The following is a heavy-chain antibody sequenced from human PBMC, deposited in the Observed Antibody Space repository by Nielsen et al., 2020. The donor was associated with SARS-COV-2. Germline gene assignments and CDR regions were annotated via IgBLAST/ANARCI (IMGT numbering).Heavy chain of an antibody. CDR1: GGSISSYY. D-gene: IGHD5-18*01. CDR3: ARDTKIQLWLGPFDY. V-gene: IGHV4-4*07. Sequence: SETLSLTCTVSGGSISSYYWSWIRQPPGKGLEWIGRIYTSGSTNYNPSLKSRVTISVDTSKNQFSLKLSSVTAADTAVYYCARDTKIQLWLGPFDYWGQGTLVTVSS. CDR2: IYTSGST. J-gene: IGHJ4*02.